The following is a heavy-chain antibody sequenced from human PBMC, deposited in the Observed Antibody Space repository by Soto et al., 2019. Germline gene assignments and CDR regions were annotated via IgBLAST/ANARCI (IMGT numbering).Heavy chain of an antibody. CDR1: GYSFTSYW. Sequence: GESLKISCKGSGYSFTSYWISWVRQMPGKGLEWMGRIDPSDSYTNYSPSFQGHVTISADKSISTAYLQWSSLKASDTAMYYCARQCVVVSHYYYYYGMDVWGQGTTVTVS. CDR2: IDPSDSYT. J-gene: IGHJ6*02. V-gene: IGHV5-10-1*01. D-gene: IGHD2-21*01. CDR3: ARQCVVVSHYYYYYGMDV.